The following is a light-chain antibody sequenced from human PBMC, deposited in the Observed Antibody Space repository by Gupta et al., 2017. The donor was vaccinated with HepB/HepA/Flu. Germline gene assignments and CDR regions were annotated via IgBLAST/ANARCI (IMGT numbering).Light chain of an antibody. J-gene: IGKJ4*01. V-gene: IGKV3-20*01. Sequence: EIVLTQSPGTLSLSPGERATLSCRASQSVSSSYLAWYQQKPGQAPRLIIFVAASRATDITDRFSGSGEGKDFTLTSSRRENEAFAVYYLQHDSSSLTFGGGTKVEIK. CDR1: QSVSSSY. CDR3: QHDSSSLT. CDR2: VAA.